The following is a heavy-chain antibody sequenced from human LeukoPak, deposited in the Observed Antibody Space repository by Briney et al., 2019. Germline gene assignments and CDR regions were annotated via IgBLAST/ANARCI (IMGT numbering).Heavy chain of an antibody. D-gene: IGHD5-18*01. Sequence: GASVKVSCKASGYTFTDYYMHWVQQAPGKGLEWMGRVDPEDGETIYAEKFQGRVTITADTSTDTAYMELSSLRSEDTAVYYCATVGYSYGGGGSFDYWGQGTLVTVSS. CDR1: GYTFTDYY. J-gene: IGHJ4*02. V-gene: IGHV1-69-2*01. CDR2: VDPEDGET. CDR3: ATVGYSYGGGGSFDY.